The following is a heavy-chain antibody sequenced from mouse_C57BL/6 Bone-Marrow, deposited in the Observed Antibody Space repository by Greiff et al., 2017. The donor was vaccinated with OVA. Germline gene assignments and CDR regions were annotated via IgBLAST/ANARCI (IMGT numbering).Heavy chain of an antibody. CDR2: IDPENGDT. V-gene: IGHV14-4*01. CDR1: GFNIKDDY. Sequence: EVQLQQSGAELVRPGASVKLSCTASGFNIKDDYMHWVKQRPEQGLEWIGWIDPENGDTEYASKFQGKATITADTSSNTAYLQLSSLTSEDTAVYSCTTYYSNYYAMDYWGQGTSVTVSS. J-gene: IGHJ4*01. D-gene: IGHD2-5*01. CDR3: TTYYSNYYAMDY.